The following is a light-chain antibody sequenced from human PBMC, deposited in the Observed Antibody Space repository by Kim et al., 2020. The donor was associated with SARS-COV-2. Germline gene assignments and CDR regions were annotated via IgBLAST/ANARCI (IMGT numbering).Light chain of an antibody. J-gene: IGLJ2*01. CDR3: NSRDTSSDYLVV. CDR1: SLRSYN. CDR2: GKN. Sequence: LGQTVRITCQGDSLRSYNASWYQQKPGQAPVFVMYGKNNRPSGIPDRFSGSSSGNTASLTITGAQAEDEADYYCNSRDTSSDYLVVFGGGTKLTVL. V-gene: IGLV3-19*01.